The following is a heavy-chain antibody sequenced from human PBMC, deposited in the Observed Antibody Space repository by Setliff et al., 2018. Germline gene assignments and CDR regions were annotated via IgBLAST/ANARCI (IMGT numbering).Heavy chain of an antibody. CDR1: GDSISSGYYY. Sequence: PSETLSLTCTVSGDSISSGYYYWSWIRQHPGKGLEWIGYISYTGKTYYNPSLKSRLEMSVDTSKREFALRLSSVTAADTAVYYCARTSTYVLGSGSYWDRWFDPWSQGTLVTVSS. CDR2: ISYTGKT. CDR3: ARTSTYVLGSGSYWDRWFDP. V-gene: IGHV4-31*03. D-gene: IGHD3-10*01. J-gene: IGHJ5*02.